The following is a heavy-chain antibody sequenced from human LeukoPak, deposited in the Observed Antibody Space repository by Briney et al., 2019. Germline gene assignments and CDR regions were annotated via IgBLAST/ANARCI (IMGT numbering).Heavy chain of an antibody. CDR3: ATAGILTGFDY. V-gene: IGHV1-18*01. CDR1: GYTFTSYG. D-gene: IGHD3-9*01. CDR2: ISAYNGNT. J-gene: IGHJ4*02. Sequence: ASVKVSCKASGYTFTSYGISWVRQASGQGLEWMGWISAYNGNTNYAQKFQGRVTMTEDTSTDTAYMELSSLRSEDTAVYYCATAGILTGFDYWGQGTLVTVSS.